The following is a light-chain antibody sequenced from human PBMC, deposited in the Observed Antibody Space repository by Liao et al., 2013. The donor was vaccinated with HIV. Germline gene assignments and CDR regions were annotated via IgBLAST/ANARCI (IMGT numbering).Light chain of an antibody. V-gene: IGLV3-21*01. CDR2: YDS. Sequence: SYVLTQPPSVSVAPGKTASITCGGNNIGSYSVHWYQQKPGQSPVLVIYYDSDRPSGIPERFSGSNSRNTATLTISRVEAGDEADYYCQVWDSSSDHLVFGGGTKLTVL. CDR3: QVWDSSSDHLV. CDR1: NIGSYS. J-gene: IGLJ2*01.